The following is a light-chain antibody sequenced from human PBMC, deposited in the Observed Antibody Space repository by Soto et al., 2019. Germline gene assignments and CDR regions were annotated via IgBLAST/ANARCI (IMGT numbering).Light chain of an antibody. CDR3: QAWDSSTPVV. V-gene: IGLV3-1*01. J-gene: IGLJ2*01. Sequence: SYELTQPPSVSVSPGQTASITCSGDKLGDKYACWYSKRPSGIPERFSGSKSGNTATLTISGTQAMDEADYYCQAWDSSTPVVFGGGTKLTVL. CDR1: KLGDKY. CDR2: S.